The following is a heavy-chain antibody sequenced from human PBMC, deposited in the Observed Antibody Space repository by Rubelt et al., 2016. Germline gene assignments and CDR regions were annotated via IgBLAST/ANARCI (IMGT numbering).Heavy chain of an antibody. Sequence: QVQLVQSGAEVKKPGASVKVSCKASGYTFTSYGISWVRQAPGQGLEWMGWISAYHGNTNYAQKLQGRVNMTTDTSTSAAYMGRRSLRTDDTDVYYCARVISGVEYSSSWHFDYWGQGTLVTVSS. D-gene: IGHD6-13*01. J-gene: IGHJ4*02. CDR2: ISAYHGNT. CDR3: ARVISGVEYSSSWHFDY. V-gene: IGHV1-18*01. CDR1: GYTFTSYG.